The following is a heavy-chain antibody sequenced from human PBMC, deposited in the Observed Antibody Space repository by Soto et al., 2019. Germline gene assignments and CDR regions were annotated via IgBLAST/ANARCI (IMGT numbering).Heavy chain of an antibody. CDR3: AKGSVAGRHYFDY. D-gene: IGHD6-19*01. J-gene: IGHJ4*02. CDR2: ISGSGSNT. V-gene: IGHV3-23*01. CDR1: GFTFSTYV. Sequence: PGGSLRLSCAASGFTFSTYVMSRVRQAPGKGLEWVSAISGSGSNTYYADSVKGRFTISRDNSKNTLYLQVNSLSAEDTAVYYCAKGSVAGRHYFDYWGQGTPVTVSS.